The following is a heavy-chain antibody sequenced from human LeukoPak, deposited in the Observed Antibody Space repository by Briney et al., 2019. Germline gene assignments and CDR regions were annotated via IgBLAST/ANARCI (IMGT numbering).Heavy chain of an antibody. CDR1: GDYISSYF. CDR2: VYYSEST. D-gene: IGHD6-19*01. V-gene: IGHV4-59*08. J-gene: IGHJ4*02. Sequence: SETLSLTCTVSGDYISSYFWSWIRQPPGKGLEWIGYVYYSESTDYNPSLKSRVTISVDTSKNQFSLKLSSVTAADTAVYYCARAHTVAGTVDYWGQGTLVTVSS. CDR3: ARAHTVAGTVDY.